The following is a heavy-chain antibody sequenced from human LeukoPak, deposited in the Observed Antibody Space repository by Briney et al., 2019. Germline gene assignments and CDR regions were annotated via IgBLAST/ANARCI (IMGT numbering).Heavy chain of an antibody. D-gene: IGHD4-4*01. V-gene: IGHV3-23*01. J-gene: IGHJ4*02. Sequence: GGSLRLSCAASGFTFSDYGVGWVRQAPGKGLEWVSTIGPTGDDTYYADSVKGRFTISRDNFKNALYLQLNSLRAEDTAIYYCVKGGRLQPDDCWGQGTLVTVSS. CDR2: IGPTGDDT. CDR3: VKGGRLQPDDC. CDR1: GFTFSDYG.